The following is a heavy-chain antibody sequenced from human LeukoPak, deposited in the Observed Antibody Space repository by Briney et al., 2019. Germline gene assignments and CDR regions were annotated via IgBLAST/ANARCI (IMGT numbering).Heavy chain of an antibody. J-gene: IGHJ3*02. D-gene: IGHD5-24*01. CDR3: ARVRDGYNDAYDI. Sequence: SVKVSCKASGGTFSSYAISWVRQAPGQGLEWMGGIIPIFGTANYAQKFQGRVTITADESTSTAYMELSSLRSEDTAVYYCARVRDGYNDAYDIWGQGTMVTVHS. CDR2: IIPIFGTA. CDR1: GGTFSSYA. V-gene: IGHV1-69*01.